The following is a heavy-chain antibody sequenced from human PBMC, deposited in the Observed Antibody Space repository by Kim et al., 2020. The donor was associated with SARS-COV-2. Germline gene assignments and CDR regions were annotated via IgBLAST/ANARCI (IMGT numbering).Heavy chain of an antibody. Sequence: SETLSLTCAVYGGSFSGYYWSWIHQPPGKGLEWIGEINHSGSTNYNPSLKSRVTISVDTSKNQFSLKLSSVTAADTAVYYCARGPGGFGDAFDIWGQGTMVTVSS. V-gene: IGHV4-34*01. CDR1: GGSFSGYY. D-gene: IGHD3-10*01. CDR2: INHSGST. CDR3: ARGPGGFGDAFDI. J-gene: IGHJ3*02.